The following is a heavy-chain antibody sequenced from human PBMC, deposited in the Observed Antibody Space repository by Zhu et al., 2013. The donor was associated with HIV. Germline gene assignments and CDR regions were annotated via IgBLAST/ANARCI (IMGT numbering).Heavy chain of an antibody. J-gene: IGHJ5*02. CDR2: INPNSGGT. Sequence: QVQLVQSGAEVKKPGASVKVSCKASGYAFTGYYLHWVRQAPGQGLEWMGWINPNSGGTNYAQKFQGRVTMTRDTSISTAYMELSRLRSDDTAVYYCARGRYCSSTNCPPFWFHPWGQGTLVTVSS. CDR1: GYAFTGYY. CDR3: ARGRYCSSTNCPPFWFHP. V-gene: IGHV1-2*02. D-gene: IGHD2-2*01.